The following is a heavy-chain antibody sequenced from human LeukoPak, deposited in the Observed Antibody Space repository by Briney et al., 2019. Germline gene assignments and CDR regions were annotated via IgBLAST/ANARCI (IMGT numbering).Heavy chain of an antibody. CDR1: GYSFTNYW. CDR3: ARHAVEYSLSSPWRY. D-gene: IGHD6-6*01. Sequence: GESLKISCKGSGYSFTNYWIGWVRQMPGKGLEWMGIIFPGDSDTTYSPPFQGQVTISADKSISTAYLQWSSLKASDTAMYYCARHAVEYSLSSPWRYWGQGTLVTVSS. CDR2: IFPGDSDT. V-gene: IGHV5-51*01. J-gene: IGHJ4*02.